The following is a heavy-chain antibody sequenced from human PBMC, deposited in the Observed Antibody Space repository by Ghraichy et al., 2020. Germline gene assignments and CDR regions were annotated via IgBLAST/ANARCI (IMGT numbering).Heavy chain of an antibody. V-gene: IGHV3-23*01. Sequence: GGSLRLSCAASGFTFSSYAMSWVRQAPGKGLEWVSAISGSGGSTYYADSVKGRFTISRDNSKNTLYLQMNSLRAEDTAVYYCAKDQGYDFWRTADYWGQGTLVTVSS. CDR1: GFTFSSYA. D-gene: IGHD3-3*01. J-gene: IGHJ4*02. CDR3: AKDQGYDFWRTADY. CDR2: ISGSGGST.